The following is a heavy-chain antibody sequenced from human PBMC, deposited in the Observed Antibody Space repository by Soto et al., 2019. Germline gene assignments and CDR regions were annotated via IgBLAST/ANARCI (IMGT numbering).Heavy chain of an antibody. CDR3: AKRGRATHYFDY. CDR2: ISGSGGST. J-gene: IGHJ4*02. D-gene: IGHD1-26*01. Sequence: PGGSLRLSCAASGLTFSSYAMSWVRQAPGKGLEWVSAISGSGGSTYYADSVKGRFTISRDNSKNTLYLQMNSLRAEDTAVYYCAKRGRATHYFDYWGQGTLVTVSS. V-gene: IGHV3-23*01. CDR1: GLTFSSYA.